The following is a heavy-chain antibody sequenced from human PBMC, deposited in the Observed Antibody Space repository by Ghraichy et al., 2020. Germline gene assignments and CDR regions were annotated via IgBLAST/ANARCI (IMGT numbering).Heavy chain of an antibody. CDR2: ISSSSTYI. V-gene: IGHV3-21*01. Sequence: GGSLRLSCVASGFTFSSYSMNWVRQAPGRGWDWVSSISSSSTYINYADSVKGRFTISRDNAKNSLYLQMNSLRAEDTAVYYCARNAEYYDSNWFDPWGQGTLVTVSS. CDR1: GFTFSSYS. J-gene: IGHJ5*02. D-gene: IGHD3-22*01. CDR3: ARNAEYYDSNWFDP.